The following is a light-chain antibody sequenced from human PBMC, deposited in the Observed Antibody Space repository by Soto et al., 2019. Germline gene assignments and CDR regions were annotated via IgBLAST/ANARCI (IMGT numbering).Light chain of an antibody. V-gene: IGKV2-28*01. CDR1: QSLLHSNGYNY. CDR3: MRTLQTPT. Sequence: DIVMTQSPLSLPVTPGEPASISCRSSQSLLHSNGYNYLDWYLQKPGQSPQLLIYLGSNRASGVPDRFSGSGSGTDFTLKISRVEAEDVGVYYCMRTLQTPTFGRGTRLEIK. J-gene: IGKJ5*01. CDR2: LGS.